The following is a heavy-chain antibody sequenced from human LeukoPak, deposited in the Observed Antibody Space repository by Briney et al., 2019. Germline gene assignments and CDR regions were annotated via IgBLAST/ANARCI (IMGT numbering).Heavy chain of an antibody. V-gene: IGHV4-59*01. CDR2: VTHSDFNKANGDIT. CDR1: GASISKDY. D-gene: IGHD2-8*02. J-gene: IGHJ3*01. Sequence: KTSETLSLTCTVSGASISKDYWAWIRQPPGKGLEWIGYVTHSDFNKANGDITNYNPSLESRVTTSPDTPRNQFSLKLTSMTAADTAIYYCVRASVDTGGAFDVWGRGTVVTVSS. CDR3: VRASVDTGGAFDV.